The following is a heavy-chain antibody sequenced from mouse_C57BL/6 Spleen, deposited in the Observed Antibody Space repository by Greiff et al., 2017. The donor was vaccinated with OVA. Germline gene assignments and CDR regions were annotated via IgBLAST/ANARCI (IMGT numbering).Heavy chain of an antibody. CDR3: ARNSNYEAY. J-gene: IGHJ3*01. CDR2: IDPSDSYT. Sequence: QVQLKQPGAELVKPGASVKLSCKASGYTFPSYWLQWVKPRPGQGLEWIGEIDPSDSYTNYNQKFKGKATLTVDTSSSTAYMQLSSLTSEDSAVYYCARNSNYEAYWGQGTLVTVSA. D-gene: IGHD2-5*01. V-gene: IGHV1-50*01. CDR1: GYTFPSYW.